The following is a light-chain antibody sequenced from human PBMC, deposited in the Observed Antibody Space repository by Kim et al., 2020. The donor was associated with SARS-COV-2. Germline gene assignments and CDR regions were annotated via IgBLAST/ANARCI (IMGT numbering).Light chain of an antibody. Sequence: YELTQPPSVSVAPGKTARITCGGNNIGSKSVHWYQQKPGQAPVLVIYYDNDRPSGIPERFSGSNSGNTATLTISRVEAGDEADYFCQVWDSGSDHPVFG. CDR2: YDN. J-gene: IGLJ3*02. CDR1: NIGSKS. CDR3: QVWDSGSDHPV. V-gene: IGLV3-21*04.